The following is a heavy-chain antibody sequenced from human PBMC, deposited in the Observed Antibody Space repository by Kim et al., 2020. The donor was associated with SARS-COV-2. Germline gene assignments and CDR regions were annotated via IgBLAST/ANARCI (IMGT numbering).Heavy chain of an antibody. Sequence: SETLSLTCAVSGGSISSGGYSWSWIRQPPGKGLEWIGYIYHSGSTYYNPSLKSRVTISVDRSKNQFSLKLSSVTAADTAVYYCARWKSYSNYAGFDYWGQGTLVTVSS. D-gene: IGHD4-4*01. V-gene: IGHV4-30-2*01. CDR1: GGSISSGGYS. CDR2: IYHSGST. CDR3: ARWKSYSNYAGFDY. J-gene: IGHJ4*02.